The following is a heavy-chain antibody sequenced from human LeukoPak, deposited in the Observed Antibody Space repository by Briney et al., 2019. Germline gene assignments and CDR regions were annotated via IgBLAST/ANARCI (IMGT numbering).Heavy chain of an antibody. J-gene: IGHJ4*02. CDR1: GGTFSSYA. D-gene: IGHD3-22*01. Sequence: ASVKVSCKASGGTFSSYAISWVRQAPGQGLEWMGGIIPIFGTANYAQKFQGRVTITADESTSTAYMELSSLRSDDTAVYYCAKAEMYYYDSSGYPVDYWGQGTLVTVSS. CDR2: IIPIFGTA. V-gene: IGHV1-69*01. CDR3: AKAEMYYYDSSGYPVDY.